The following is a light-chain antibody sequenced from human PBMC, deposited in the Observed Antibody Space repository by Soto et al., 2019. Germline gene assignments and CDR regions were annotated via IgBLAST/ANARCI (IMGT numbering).Light chain of an antibody. CDR2: SNN. CDR1: RSNIGSNS. Sequence: QSVLTQPPSASGTPGQRVTISCSGSRSNIGSNSINWYQQLPGTAPKVLIYSNNQRPSGVPDRFSGSKSGTSASLGISGLQSDDEAEYHCAAWDDSLNGWVFGGGTKVTVL. J-gene: IGLJ3*02. V-gene: IGLV1-44*01. CDR3: AAWDDSLNGWV.